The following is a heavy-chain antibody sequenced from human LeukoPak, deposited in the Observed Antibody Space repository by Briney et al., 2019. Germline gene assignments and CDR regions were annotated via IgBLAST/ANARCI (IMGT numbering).Heavy chain of an antibody. CDR3: ARGGYCSGGSCYGFDY. D-gene: IGHD2-15*01. CDR1: GYTFTGYY. J-gene: IGHJ4*02. CDR2: INPNSGGT. V-gene: IGHV1-2*02. Sequence: ASVKVSCKASGYTFTGYYMHWVRQAPGQGLEWMGWINPNSGGTNYAQKFQGRVTMTRDTSISTAYMELSSLRSEDTAVYYCARGGYCSGGSCYGFDYWGQGTLVTVSS.